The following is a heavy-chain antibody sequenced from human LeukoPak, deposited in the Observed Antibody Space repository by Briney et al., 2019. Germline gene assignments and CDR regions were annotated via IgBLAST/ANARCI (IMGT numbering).Heavy chain of an antibody. CDR2: ISSSSSYI. V-gene: IGHV3-21*01. Sequence: GGSLRLSCAASGFTFSSYEMNWVRQAPGKGLEWVSSISSSSSYIYYADSVKGRFTISRDNAKNSLYLQMNSLRAEDTAVYYCARVGYYGSGTYGQNHWGQGTLVTVSS. CDR1: GFTFSSYE. D-gene: IGHD3-10*01. CDR3: ARVGYYGSGTYGQNH. J-gene: IGHJ5*02.